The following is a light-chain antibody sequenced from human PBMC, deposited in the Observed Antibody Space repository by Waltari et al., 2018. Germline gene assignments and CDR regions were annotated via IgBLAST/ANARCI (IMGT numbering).Light chain of an antibody. CDR1: SSDGVSNNR. J-gene: IGLJ2*01. V-gene: IGLV2-14*02. CDR2: EAT. CDR3: CSYTNTHVV. Sequence: QSALTQPASVSGSPGQSITISCTGTSSDGVSNNRVSWYQHHPGQAPKLIIYEATKRTSGVSNRFSGSKSGNTASLTISGLQAEDEGDYYCCSYTNTHVVFGGGTKLTVL.